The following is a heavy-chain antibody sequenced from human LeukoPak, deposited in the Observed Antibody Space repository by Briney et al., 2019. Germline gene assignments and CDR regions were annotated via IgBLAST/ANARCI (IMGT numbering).Heavy chain of an antibody. V-gene: IGHV3-48*03. J-gene: IGHJ3*02. CDR1: GFTFSSYE. CDR3: AAASIALARWAFDI. Sequence: GGSLRLSCAASGFTFSSYEMNWVRQAPGKGLEWVSYISSSGSTIYYADSVKGRFTISRDNAKNSLYLQMNSLRAEDTAVYYCAAASIALARWAFDIWGQGTMVTVSS. D-gene: IGHD3-10*01. CDR2: ISSSGSTI.